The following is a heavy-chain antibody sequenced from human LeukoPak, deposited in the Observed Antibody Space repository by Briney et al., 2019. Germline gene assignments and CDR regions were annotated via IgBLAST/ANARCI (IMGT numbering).Heavy chain of an antibody. CDR1: GYTFTSYY. Sequence: ASVTVSCKASGYTFTSYYMHWVRQAPGQGLEWMGIINPSGGSTSYAQKFQGRVTMTRDTSTSTVYMELSSLRSEDTAVYYCAASGYSSYMFIRGDAFDIWGQGTMVTVSS. J-gene: IGHJ3*02. V-gene: IGHV1-46*01. CDR2: INPSGGST. CDR3: AASGYSSYMFIRGDAFDI. D-gene: IGHD6-13*01.